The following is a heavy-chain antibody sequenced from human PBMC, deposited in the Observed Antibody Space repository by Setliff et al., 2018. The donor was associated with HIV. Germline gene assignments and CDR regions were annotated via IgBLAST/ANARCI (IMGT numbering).Heavy chain of an antibody. V-gene: IGHV1-69*10. CDR1: GGTVNSQA. J-gene: IGHJ6*03. CDR3: ARGGTYFERWFPPTYYMDL. Sequence: SVKVSCKASGGTVNSQALNWVRQAPGQGLEWMGGYIPTLHITRYAENIHRGRATISADTSTSTVYLDLKGLKTEDTAVYYCARGGTYFERWFPPTYYMDLWGEGTSVTVSS. D-gene: IGHD3-9*01. CDR2: YIPTLHIT.